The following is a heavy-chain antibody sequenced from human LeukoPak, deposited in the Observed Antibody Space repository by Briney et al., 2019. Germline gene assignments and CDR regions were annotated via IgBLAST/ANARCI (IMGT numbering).Heavy chain of an antibody. Sequence: PSETLSLTCPVSGGFISSSSYYWGWIRQPPGKGLEWIGSIYYSGSTYYNPSLKSRVTISVDTSKNQFSLKLSSVTAADTAVYYCARGVVRGVVFDYWGQGTLVTVSS. J-gene: IGHJ4*02. CDR3: ARGVVRGVVFDY. CDR1: GGFISSSSYY. V-gene: IGHV4-39*01. D-gene: IGHD3-10*01. CDR2: IYYSGST.